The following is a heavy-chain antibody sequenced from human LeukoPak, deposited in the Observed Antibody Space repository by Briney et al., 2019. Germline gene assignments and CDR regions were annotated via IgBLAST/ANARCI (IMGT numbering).Heavy chain of an antibody. Sequence: SVKVSCKASGGTFSSYAISWVRQAPGQGLEWMGGIIPIFGTANYAQKFQGRVTITADESTSTAYMEMSSLRSEDTAVYYCARDRDFWSGYYHFDYWGQGTLVTVSS. D-gene: IGHD3-3*01. CDR2: IIPIFGTA. J-gene: IGHJ4*02. CDR3: ARDRDFWSGYYHFDY. V-gene: IGHV1-69*13. CDR1: GGTFSSYA.